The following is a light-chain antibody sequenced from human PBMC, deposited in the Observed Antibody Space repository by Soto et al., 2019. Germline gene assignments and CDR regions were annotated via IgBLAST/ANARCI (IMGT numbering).Light chain of an antibody. CDR1: SSDVGGYNF. V-gene: IGLV2-11*01. CDR3: CSYAGSYTFIV. J-gene: IGLJ3*02. CDR2: DVS. Sequence: QSVLTQPRSVSGSPGQSVTISCTGTSSDVGGYNFVSWYQQHAGKAPKLMIYDVSKWPSGVPDRFSGSKSGDTASLTISGLQAEDEADYYCCSYAGSYTFIVFGGGTK.